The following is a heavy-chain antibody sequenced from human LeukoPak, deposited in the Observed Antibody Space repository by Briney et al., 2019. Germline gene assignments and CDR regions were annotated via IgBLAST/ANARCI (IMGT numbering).Heavy chain of an antibody. CDR3: ARGYYYESSADYPGGDY. J-gene: IGHJ4*02. Sequence: ASVKVSCKASGYTFTKYFLYWVRQAPGQGLEWMGIINPSGGSTSYAQKFQGRVTMTRDTSTSTVYMELRSLRPEDTAVYYCARGYYYESSADYPGGDYWGQGTLVTVSS. V-gene: IGHV1-46*01. D-gene: IGHD3-22*01. CDR1: GYTFTKYF. CDR2: INPSGGST.